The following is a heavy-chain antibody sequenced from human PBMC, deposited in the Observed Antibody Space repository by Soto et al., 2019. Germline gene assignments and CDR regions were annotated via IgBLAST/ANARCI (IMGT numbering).Heavy chain of an antibody. CDR2: SRDKGNSYST. D-gene: IGHD1-7*01. CDR3: TRSIPGTTSSYY. CDR1: GFTFSDYY. V-gene: IGHV3-72*01. J-gene: IGHJ4*02. Sequence: EVQLLESGGGLVQPGGSLRLSCAGSGFTFSDYYIDWVRQAPGKGLEWVGRSRDKGNSYSTDYAASVKGRFTVSRDASKSSLYLQMNSLKTEDTALYYCTRSIPGTTSSYYWGQGTLVTVSS.